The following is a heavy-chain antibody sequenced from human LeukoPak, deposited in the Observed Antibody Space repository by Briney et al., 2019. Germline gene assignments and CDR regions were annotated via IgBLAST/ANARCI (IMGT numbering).Heavy chain of an antibody. CDR3: ARVPDWAYVPDY. V-gene: IGHV4-61*02. CDR2: IKSSNT. Sequence: PSETLSLTCTVSGGSIYSDRFYWTWVRQPAGKGLEWIGRIKSSNTNYNPSLKSRVSISLDTSTNQFSLKLSSLTAADTAVYYCARVPDWAYVPDYWGQGTLVTVSS. CDR1: GGSIYSDRFY. J-gene: IGHJ4*02. D-gene: IGHD3-16*01.